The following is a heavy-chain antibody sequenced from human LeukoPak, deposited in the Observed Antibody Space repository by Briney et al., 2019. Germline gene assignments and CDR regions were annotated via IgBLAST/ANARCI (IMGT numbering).Heavy chain of an antibody. V-gene: IGHV1-18*01. D-gene: IGHD3/OR15-3a*01. J-gene: IGHJ4*02. CDR1: GYTFTSYG. CDR2: ISAYNGNT. Sequence: ASVKVSCKASGYTFTSYGISWVRQAPGQGLEWMGWISAYNGNTNYAQKLQGRVTMTTDTSTSTAYLELRRLRSDDTAVYYCAIYTNDFWTGYHYGYYFDYWRQGTLFTVSS. CDR3: AIYTNDFWTGYHYGYYFDY.